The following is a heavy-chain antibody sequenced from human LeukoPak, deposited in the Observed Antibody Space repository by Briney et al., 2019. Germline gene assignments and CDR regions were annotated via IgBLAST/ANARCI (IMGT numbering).Heavy chain of an antibody. Sequence: GGSLRLSCAASGFTFSSYWMSWVRQAPGKGLEWVSYISSSSSTIYYADSVKGRFTISRDNAKNSLYLQMNSLRDEDTAVYYCARRIIVGATTPYFDYWGQGTLVTVSS. D-gene: IGHD1-26*01. CDR3: ARRIIVGATTPYFDY. V-gene: IGHV3-48*02. CDR2: ISSSSSTI. J-gene: IGHJ4*02. CDR1: GFTFSSYW.